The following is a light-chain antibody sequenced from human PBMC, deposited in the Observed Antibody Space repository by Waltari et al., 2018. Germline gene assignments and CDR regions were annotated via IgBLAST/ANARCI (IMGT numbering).Light chain of an antibody. CDR1: SSDVGGYDY. Sequence: QSALTQPPSASGSPGQSVTISCTGTSSDVGGYDYVSWYQHHPGKVPKILIYEVNKRPSGVPDRFSGSKSGNTASLTVSGLQAEDEADYYCSSYVVNNYVVFGRGTKPTVL. J-gene: IGLJ2*01. CDR3: SSYVVNNYVV. V-gene: IGLV2-8*01. CDR2: EVN.